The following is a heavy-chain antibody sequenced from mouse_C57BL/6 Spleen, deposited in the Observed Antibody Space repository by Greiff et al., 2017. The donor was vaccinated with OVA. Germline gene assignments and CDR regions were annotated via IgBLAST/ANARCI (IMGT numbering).Heavy chain of an antibody. D-gene: IGHD1-1*01. J-gene: IGHJ2*01. Sequence: VQLVESGPELVKPGASVKISCKASGYAFSSSWMNWVKQRPGKGLEWIGRINPGDGDTNYNQKFKGKATLTVDKSSSTAYMQLSSLTSEDSAVYFCARRSTVISTNYFDYWGQGTTLTVSS. CDR3: ARRSTVISTNYFDY. CDR1: GYAFSSSW. CDR2: INPGDGDT. V-gene: IGHV1-82*01.